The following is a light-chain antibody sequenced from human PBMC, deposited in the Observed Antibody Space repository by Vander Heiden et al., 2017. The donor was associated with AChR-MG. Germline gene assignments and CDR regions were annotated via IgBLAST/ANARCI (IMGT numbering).Light chain of an antibody. V-gene: IGLV1-40*01. CDR3: QSYDSSLSGWGV. J-gene: IGLJ3*02. CDR2: GNS. Sequence: QSVLTQPPSLSGAPGQRVPIPCPGSSSNTGAGYDVHWYQQLPGTAPKLLIYGNSNRPSGVPDRFAGSKSGTSASLAITGLQAEDEADYYCQSYDSSLSGWGVFGGGTKLTVL. CDR1: SSNTGAGYD.